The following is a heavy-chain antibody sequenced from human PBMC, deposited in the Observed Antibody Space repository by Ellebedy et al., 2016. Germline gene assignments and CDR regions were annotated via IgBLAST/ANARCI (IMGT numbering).Heavy chain of an antibody. CDR1: GFTFSSYD. CDR2: ISGSADKT. CDR3: AKVGSNSAWYDDF. D-gene: IGHD6-19*01. Sequence: GESLKISXAASGFTFSSYDMSWVRQAPGKGLEWVSGISGSADKTYYLDSVKGRFTISRDNSKNTPYLQLNNLRGEDTAVYYCAKVGSNSAWYDDFWGQGTLVTVSS. J-gene: IGHJ4*02. V-gene: IGHV3-23*01.